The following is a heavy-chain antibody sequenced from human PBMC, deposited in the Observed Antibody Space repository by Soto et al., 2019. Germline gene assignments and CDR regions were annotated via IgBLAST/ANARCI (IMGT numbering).Heavy chain of an antibody. CDR2: ISGSGGST. CDR3: AKRGGYDFWSGDSFDY. Sequence: EVQLLESGGGLVQPGGSLRLSCAASGFTFTNYAMSWVRQAPGKGLEWVSSISGSGGSTYYADSVKGRLTISRDNSKNTIYLQMNRLRAEDTAVYYCAKRGGYDFWSGDSFDYWGQGTLVTVSS. D-gene: IGHD3-3*01. CDR1: GFTFTNYA. J-gene: IGHJ4*02. V-gene: IGHV3-23*01.